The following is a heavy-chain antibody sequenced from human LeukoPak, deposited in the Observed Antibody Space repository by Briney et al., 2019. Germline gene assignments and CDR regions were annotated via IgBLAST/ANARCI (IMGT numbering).Heavy chain of an antibody. CDR2: ISAYNGNT. CDR1: GYTFTGYY. J-gene: IGHJ3*02. D-gene: IGHD4-17*01. CDR3: ARPTTVTTLGAFDI. Sequence: ASVKVSFKASGYTFTGYYMHWVRQAPGQGLEWMGWISAYNGNTNYAQKLQGRVTMTTDTSTSTAYMELRSLRSDDTAVYYCARPTTVTTLGAFDIWGQGTMVTVSS. V-gene: IGHV1-18*04.